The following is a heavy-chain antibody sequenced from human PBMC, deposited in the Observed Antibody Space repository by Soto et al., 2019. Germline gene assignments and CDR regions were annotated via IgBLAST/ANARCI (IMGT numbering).Heavy chain of an antibody. CDR1: GFTFSSYA. D-gene: IGHD1-7*01. V-gene: IGHV3-23*01. J-gene: IGHJ4*02. CDR3: AKDYNWNYRVPVRFPY. Sequence: GGSLRLSCAASGFTFSSYAMSWVRQAPGKGLEWVSAISGSGGSTYYADSVKGRFTISRDNSKNTLYLQMNSLRAEDTAVYYCAKDYNWNYRVPVRFPYWGQGTLVTVSS. CDR2: ISGSGGST.